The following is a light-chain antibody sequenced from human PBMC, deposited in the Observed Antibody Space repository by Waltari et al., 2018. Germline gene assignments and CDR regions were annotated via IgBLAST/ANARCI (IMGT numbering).Light chain of an antibody. J-gene: IGLJ2*01. CDR2: KGI. V-gene: IGLV3-27*01. Sequence: SSELTQPASVSVSLGQTAVITCSGDILAKKYGRWFQQKPGQAPVLFIYKGIERPSGIPDRFSGSSSGTTLTLTISGAQVEDEAAYYCYSAADNHRVLFGGGTKLTVL. CDR3: YSAADNHRVL. CDR1: ILAKKY.